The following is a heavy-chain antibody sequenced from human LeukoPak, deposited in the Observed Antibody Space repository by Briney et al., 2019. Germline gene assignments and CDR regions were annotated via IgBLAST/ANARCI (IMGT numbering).Heavy chain of an antibody. V-gene: IGHV3-23*01. CDR2: ISGSGGST. CDR3: AKYGVTNLLYYYYYMDV. Sequence: GGSLRLSCAASGFTFSSYAMGWVRQAPGKGLEWVSAISGSGGSTYYADSVKGRFTISRDNSKNTLYLQMNSLRAEDTAVYYCAKYGVTNLLYYYYYMDVWGKGTTVTVSS. CDR1: GFTFSSYA. D-gene: IGHD2-21*02. J-gene: IGHJ6*03.